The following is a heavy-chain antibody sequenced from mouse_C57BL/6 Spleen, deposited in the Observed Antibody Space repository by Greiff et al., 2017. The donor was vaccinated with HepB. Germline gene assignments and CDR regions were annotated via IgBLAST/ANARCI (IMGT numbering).Heavy chain of an antibody. CDR3: ARWLQYYFDY. D-gene: IGHD2-2*01. V-gene: IGHV1-66*01. CDR1: GYSFTSYY. Sequence: QVQLQQSGPELVKPGASVKISCKASGYSFTSYYIHWVKQRPGQGLEWIGWIYPGSGNTKYNEKFKGKATLTADTSSSTAYMQLSSLTSEDSAVYYCARWLQYYFDYWGQGTTLTVSS. CDR2: IYPGSGNT. J-gene: IGHJ2*01.